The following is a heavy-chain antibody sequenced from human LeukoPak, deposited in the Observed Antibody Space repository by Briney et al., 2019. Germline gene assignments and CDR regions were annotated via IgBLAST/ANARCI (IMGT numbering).Heavy chain of an antibody. CDR2: TYYGSKWYN. Sequence: SQTLSLTCAISGDSVSSYSVAWNWIRQSPSRGLEWLGRTYYGSKWYNEYAVSVKSRITVNADTSNNQFSLQLNSVTPEDTAVYYCARGWLQSGFDYWGQGTLVTVSS. V-gene: IGHV6-1*01. J-gene: IGHJ4*02. CDR3: ARGWLQSGFDY. CDR1: GDSVSSYSVA. D-gene: IGHD5-24*01.